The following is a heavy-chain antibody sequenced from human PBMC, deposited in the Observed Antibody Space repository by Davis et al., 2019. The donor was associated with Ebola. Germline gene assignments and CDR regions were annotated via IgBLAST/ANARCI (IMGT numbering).Heavy chain of an antibody. Sequence: SETLSLTCAVSGGSISSSNWWSWVRQPPGKGLEWIGKIYHSGSTNYNPSLKSRVTISVDTSKNQFSLKLSSVTAADTAVYYCARQPAQYYYDSSGYYIVYNRFDPWGQGTLVTVSS. J-gene: IGHJ5*02. CDR1: GGSISSSNW. CDR3: ARQPAQYYYDSSGYYIVYNRFDP. D-gene: IGHD3-22*01. CDR2: IYHSGST. V-gene: IGHV4-4*02.